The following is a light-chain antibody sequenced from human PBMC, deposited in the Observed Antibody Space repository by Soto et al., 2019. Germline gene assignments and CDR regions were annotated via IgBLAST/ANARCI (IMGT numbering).Light chain of an antibody. CDR3: YSYTSYSSWV. V-gene: IGLV2-14*01. Sequence: QSALTQPASVSGSPGQSITISCTGTSSDVGGYSYVSWYQHHPGKVPKLIIYEVHNRPSGISDRFSGSKSDNTASLTISGLQAEDEADYYCYSYTSYSSWVFGGGTKLTVL. J-gene: IGLJ3*02. CDR1: SSDVGGYSY. CDR2: EVH.